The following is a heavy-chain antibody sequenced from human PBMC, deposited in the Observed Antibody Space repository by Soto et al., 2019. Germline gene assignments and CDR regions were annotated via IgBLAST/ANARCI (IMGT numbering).Heavy chain of an antibody. CDR2: ISGSGDST. Sequence: EVQLLESGGGLVQPGGSLRLSCAASGFTFRSYAMSWVRQAPGKGLEWVSVISGSGDSTYYADSVKGRFTISSDNTKKKLYLQMSSLRADDTAVNYCAKRRSGSQFDYWGQGTLVTVSS. J-gene: IGHJ4*02. CDR1: GFTFRSYA. CDR3: AKRRSGSQFDY. D-gene: IGHD1-26*01. V-gene: IGHV3-23*01.